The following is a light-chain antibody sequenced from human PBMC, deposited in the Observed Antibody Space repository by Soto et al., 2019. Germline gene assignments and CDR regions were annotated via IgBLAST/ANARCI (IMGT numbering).Light chain of an antibody. J-gene: IGLJ3*02. Sequence: QSVLTQPPSASGTPGQRVTISCSGSSSNVGSNTVNWYQQLPGPAPKLLIYSNTQRPSGVPDRFSGSKSGTSASLAISGLQSEDEADYFCAAWDDSLSGWMFGGGTKVTVL. CDR1: SSNVGSNT. V-gene: IGLV1-44*01. CDR2: SNT. CDR3: AAWDDSLSGWM.